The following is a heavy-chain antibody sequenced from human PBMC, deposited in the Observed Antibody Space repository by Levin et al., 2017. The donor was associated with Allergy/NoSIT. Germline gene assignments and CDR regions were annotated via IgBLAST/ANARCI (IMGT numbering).Heavy chain of an antibody. V-gene: IGHV3-30*18. D-gene: IGHD3-10*01. J-gene: IGHJ4*02. Sequence: GGSLRLSCAVSGIRFSDYGFHWVRQAPGKGLEWVTLSANDGSQQFYADSVKGRFTVSRDKSKNTLNLQMRYLRPDDTAVYYCAKGGSFDSWGQGTLVTVSS. CDR1: GIRFSDYG. CDR3: AKGGSFDS. CDR2: SANDGSQQ.